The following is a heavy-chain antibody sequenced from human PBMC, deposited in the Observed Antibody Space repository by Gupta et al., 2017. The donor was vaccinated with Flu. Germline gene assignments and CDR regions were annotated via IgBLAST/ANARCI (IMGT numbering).Heavy chain of an antibody. V-gene: IGHV3-30-3*01. Sequence: APGKGLEWVAVISYDGSNKYYADSVKGRFTISRDNSKNTLYLQMNSLRAEDTAVYYCARDSNLWFGELWFDYWGQGTLVTVSS. J-gene: IGHJ4*02. CDR3: ARDSNLWFGELWFDY. D-gene: IGHD3-10*01. CDR2: ISYDGSNK.